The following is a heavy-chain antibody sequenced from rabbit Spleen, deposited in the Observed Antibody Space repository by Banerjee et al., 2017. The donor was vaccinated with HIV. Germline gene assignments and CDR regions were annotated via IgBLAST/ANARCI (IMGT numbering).Heavy chain of an antibody. CDR2: IYAGSSGFT. D-gene: IGHD1-1*01. J-gene: IGHJ6*01. Sequence: QSLEESGGDLVKPGASLTLTCTASGFSFSTRYYMCWVRQAPGKGLEWIACIYAGSSGFTYYATWAKGRFTCSKTSSTTVTLQMTRLTAADTATYFCARDTSSSFSSYGMDLWGPGTLVTVS. V-gene: IGHV1S40*01. CDR1: GFSFSTRYY. CDR3: ARDTSSSFSSYGMDL.